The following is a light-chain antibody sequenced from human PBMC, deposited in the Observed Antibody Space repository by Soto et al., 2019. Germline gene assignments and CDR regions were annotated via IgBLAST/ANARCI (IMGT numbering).Light chain of an antibody. J-gene: IGLJ1*01. V-gene: IGLV2-8*01. CDR3: CSYAGSYTFV. CDR1: SSDVGGYNY. Sequence: QSALTQPPSASGSPGQSVAISCTGTSSDVGGYNYVSWYQQHPGKAPKLMIYEVNKRPSGVPDRFSGSKSDNTASLTISGLQAEDEADYYCCSYAGSYTFVFGIGTKVTVL. CDR2: EVN.